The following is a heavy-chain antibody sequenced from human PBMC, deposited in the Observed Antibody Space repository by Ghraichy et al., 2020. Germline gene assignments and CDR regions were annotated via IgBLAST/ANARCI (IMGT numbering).Heavy chain of an antibody. CDR2: ISGYNGNT. V-gene: IGHV1-18*04. D-gene: IGHD4-23*01. CDR3: ARLVIGGTVAFDI. J-gene: IGHJ3*02. CDR1: HNAFASSA. Sequence: ASVKVSCKTSHNAFASSAIHWVRQAPGQGLEWMGWISGYNGNTYYADSLQGRVVMTTDTSTATAFMELRSLKPDDTALYFCARLVIGGTVAFDIWGRGTTVIV.